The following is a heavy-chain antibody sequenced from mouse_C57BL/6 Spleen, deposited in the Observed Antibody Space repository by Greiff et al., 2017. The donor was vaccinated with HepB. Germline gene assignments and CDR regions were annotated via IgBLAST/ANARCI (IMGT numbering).Heavy chain of an antibody. CDR1: GYSITSGYY. J-gene: IGHJ4*01. CDR3: ARDEYYGSSTYYAMDY. D-gene: IGHD1-1*01. CDR2: ISYDGSN. V-gene: IGHV3-6*01. Sequence: EVQRVESGPGLVKPSQSLSLTCSVTGYSITSGYYWNWIRQFPGNKLEWMGYISYDGSNNYNPSLKNRISITRDTSKNQFFLKLNSVTTEDTATYYCARDEYYGSSTYYAMDYWGQGTSVTVSS.